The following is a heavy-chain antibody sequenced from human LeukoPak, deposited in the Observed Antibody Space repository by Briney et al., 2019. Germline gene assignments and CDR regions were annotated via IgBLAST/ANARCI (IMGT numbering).Heavy chain of an antibody. Sequence: PGGSLRLSCAASGFTFYSYAMGWVRQSPGKGLEGVSAICASGYRTFFADSVKGRFTISRNNSKNTVYLQMNSLRAAGTALYYCVRGAASDYYYSVGVWGRGTTVTVSS. CDR1: GFTFYSYA. CDR2: ICASGYRT. D-gene: IGHD6-25*01. CDR3: VRGAASDYYYSVGV. J-gene: IGHJ6*04. V-gene: IGHV3-23*01.